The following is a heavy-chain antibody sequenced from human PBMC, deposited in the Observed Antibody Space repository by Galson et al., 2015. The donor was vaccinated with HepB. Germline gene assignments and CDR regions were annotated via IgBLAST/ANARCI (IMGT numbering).Heavy chain of an antibody. D-gene: IGHD3-22*01. J-gene: IGHJ4*02. CDR1: GFNFSSYG. CDR3: ARGGAYYYDSSGYYYVDRGPLYYFDY. CDR2: IWYDGSNK. V-gene: IGHV3-33*01. Sequence: SLGVACAASGFNFSSYGMHWARQAPGEGLEWGAVIWYDGSNKYYADSVKGGFTISRDNSKNTLYLQMNSLRAEDTAVYYCARGGAYYYDSSGYYYVDRGPLYYFDYWGQGTLLTVSS.